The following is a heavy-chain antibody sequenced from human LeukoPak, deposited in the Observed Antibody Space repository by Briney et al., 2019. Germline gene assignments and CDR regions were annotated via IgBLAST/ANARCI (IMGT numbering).Heavy chain of an antibody. V-gene: IGHV4-59*01. D-gene: IGHD2-21*02. J-gene: IGHJ4*02. CDR1: GGSISSYY. Sequence: PSETLSLTCTVSGGSISSYYWSWIRQPPGKGLEWIGYIYYSGSTNYNPSLKSRVTISVDTSKNQFSLKQSSVTAADTAVYYCAGSDEVVTALDYWGQGTLVTVSS. CDR3: AGSDEVVTALDY. CDR2: IYYSGST.